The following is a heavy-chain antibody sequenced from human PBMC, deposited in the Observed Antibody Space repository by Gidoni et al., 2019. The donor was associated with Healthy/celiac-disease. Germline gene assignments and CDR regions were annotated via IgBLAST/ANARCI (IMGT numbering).Heavy chain of an antibody. D-gene: IGHD3-3*01. Sequence: ITCTVTGGSLRSYYWSWIRQPPGKGLEWIGYIYYSGSTNCNPSLKSRVTISVDTSKTQFSLKLSAVTAADTAVYYWASAGSEWLLSSGWFDPWGQGTLVTVSS. CDR1: GGSLRSYY. V-gene: IGHV4-59*01. J-gene: IGHJ5*02. CDR3: ASAGSEWLLSSGWFDP. CDR2: IYYSGST.